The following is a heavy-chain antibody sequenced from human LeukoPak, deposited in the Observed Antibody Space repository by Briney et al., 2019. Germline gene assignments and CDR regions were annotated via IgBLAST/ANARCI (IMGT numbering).Heavy chain of an antibody. CDR3: ARDGYYYDSSGYYFFDY. Sequence: GGSLRLSCAASGFTFDDYGMSWVRQAPGKGLEWVSGINWNGGSTGYADSVKGRFTISRDNAKNSLYLQMNSLRAEDTAVYYCARDGYYYDSSGYYFFDYWGQGTLVTVSS. CDR2: INWNGGST. CDR1: GFTFDDYG. J-gene: IGHJ4*02. V-gene: IGHV3-20*04. D-gene: IGHD3-22*01.